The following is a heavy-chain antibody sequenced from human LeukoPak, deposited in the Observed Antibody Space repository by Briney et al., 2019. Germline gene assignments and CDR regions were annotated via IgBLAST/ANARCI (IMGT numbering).Heavy chain of an antibody. CDR1: GFTFSSYG. V-gene: IGHV3-30*02. Sequence: GGSLRLSCAASGFTFSSYGMHWVRQAPGKGLEWVAFIRYDGSNKYYADSVKGRFTISRDNSKNTLYLQMNSLRAEDTAVYYCAKDAGYSYGYCPDYWGQGTLVTVSS. CDR2: IRYDGSNK. J-gene: IGHJ4*02. D-gene: IGHD5-18*01. CDR3: AKDAGYSYGYCPDY.